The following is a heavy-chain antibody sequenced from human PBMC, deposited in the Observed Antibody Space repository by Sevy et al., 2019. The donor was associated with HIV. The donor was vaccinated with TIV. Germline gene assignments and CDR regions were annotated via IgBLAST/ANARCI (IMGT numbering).Heavy chain of an antibody. J-gene: IGHJ4*02. CDR3: ARVGGYCSSTSCYAIFDY. Sequence: GGSLRLSCAASGFTFSSYSMNWVRQAPGKGLEWVSSISSSSSYIYYADSVKGRFTISRDNAKNSLYLQMNSLRAEDTAVYYCARVGGYCSSTSCYAIFDYWGQGTLVTVSS. CDR2: ISSSSSYI. D-gene: IGHD2-2*01. CDR1: GFTFSSYS. V-gene: IGHV3-21*01.